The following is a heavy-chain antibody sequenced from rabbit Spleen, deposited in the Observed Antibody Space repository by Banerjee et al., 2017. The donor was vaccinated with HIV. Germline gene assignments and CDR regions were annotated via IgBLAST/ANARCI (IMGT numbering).Heavy chain of an antibody. D-gene: IGHD2-1*01. CDR2: IYAGGSGST. Sequence: QSLEESGGDLVKPGASLTLTCTASGIDFSSYYYMCWVRQAPGKGLEWIACIYAGGSGSTYYASWAKGRFTISKTSSTTVTLQVTSLTAADTATYFCARGDDGDRNYGGYFSLWGQGTLVTVS. V-gene: IGHV1S40*01. J-gene: IGHJ4*01. CDR1: GIDFSSYYY. CDR3: ARGDDGDRNYGGYFSL.